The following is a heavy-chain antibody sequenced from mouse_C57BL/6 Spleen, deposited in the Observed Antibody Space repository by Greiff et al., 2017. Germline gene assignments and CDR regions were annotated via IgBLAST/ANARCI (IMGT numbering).Heavy chain of an antibody. V-gene: IGHV1-12*01. J-gene: IGHJ2*01. CDR2: IYPGNGDT. CDR3: ARRGDQFSHFDY. Sequence: QVQLKQSGAELVRPGASVTMSCKASGYTFTSYNMHWVKQTPSQGLEWIGAIYPGNGDTSYNQKFKGKATLTVDKSSSTAYMQLSSLTSEDSAVYFCARRGDQFSHFDYWGQGTTLTVSS. D-gene: IGHD3-3*01. CDR1: GYTFTSYN.